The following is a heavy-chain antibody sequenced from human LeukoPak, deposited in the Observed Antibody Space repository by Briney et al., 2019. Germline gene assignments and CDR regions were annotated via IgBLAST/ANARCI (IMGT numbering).Heavy chain of an antibody. D-gene: IGHD3-22*01. CDR1: GFTFSSYE. CDR2: ISSSGSTI. J-gene: IGHJ4*02. Sequence: GGSLRLSCAASGFTFSSYEMNWVRQAPGKGLEWVSYISSSGSTIYYADSVKGRFTISRDNAKNSLYLQMNSLRAEDTAVYYCASPLGGYLVGWCYWGQGTLVTVSS. V-gene: IGHV3-48*03. CDR3: ASPLGGYLVGWCY.